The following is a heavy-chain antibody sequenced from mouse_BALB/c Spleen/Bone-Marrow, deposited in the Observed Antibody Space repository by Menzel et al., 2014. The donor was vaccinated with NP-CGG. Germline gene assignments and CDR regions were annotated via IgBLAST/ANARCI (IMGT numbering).Heavy chain of an antibody. CDR2: IYPGGGYT. V-gene: IGHV1-63*02. J-gene: IGHJ4*01. Sequence: VHLVESGAELVRPGTSVKMSCKAAGYTFTNYWIGWVKQRPGHGLEWIGDIYPGGGYTNYNEKFKGKATLTADTSSSTAYMQLSSQTSEDSAVYYCAIHGEAMDYWGQGTSVTVSS. CDR3: AIHGEAMDY. CDR1: GYTFTNYW.